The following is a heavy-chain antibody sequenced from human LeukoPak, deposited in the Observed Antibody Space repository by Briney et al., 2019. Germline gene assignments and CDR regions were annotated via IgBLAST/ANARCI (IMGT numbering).Heavy chain of an antibody. CDR3: ARDFKRFTYGMDV. V-gene: IGHV4-31*03. CDR2: IYYSGSA. J-gene: IGHJ6*02. D-gene: IGHD3-3*01. Sequence: KSSETLSLTCTVSGGSISSGGYYWSWIRQHPGKGLEWIGYIYYSGSAYYNPSLKSRVTISVDTSKNQFSLKLSSVTAADTAVYYCARDFKRFTYGMDVWGQGTTVTVS. CDR1: GGSISSGGYY.